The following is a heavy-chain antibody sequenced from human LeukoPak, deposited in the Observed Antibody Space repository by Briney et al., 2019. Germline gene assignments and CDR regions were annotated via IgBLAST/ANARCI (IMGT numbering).Heavy chain of an antibody. Sequence: ASVKVSCKASGYTFTSYDINWVRQAPGQGLEWMGWVNPNSGGTNYAQKFQGRVTMTRDTSISTAYMELSRLRSDDTAVYYCARDIVATIHAFDIWGQGTMVTVSS. D-gene: IGHD5-12*01. V-gene: IGHV1-2*02. CDR1: GYTFTSYD. CDR2: VNPNSGGT. CDR3: ARDIVATIHAFDI. J-gene: IGHJ3*02.